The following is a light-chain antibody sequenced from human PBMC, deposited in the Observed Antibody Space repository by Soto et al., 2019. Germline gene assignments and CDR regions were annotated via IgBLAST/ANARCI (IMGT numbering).Light chain of an antibody. CDR2: AAS. Sequence: AIQMTQSPSSLSASVGDRVTITCRASQGIRNGLSWYQQKAGKAPKLLIYAASTLQSGAPSRFSGSGSGTDFTLTISALQPEDFATYYCLQDYSPPYTFGQGTKV. CDR3: LQDYSPPYT. V-gene: IGKV1-6*01. CDR1: QGIRNG. J-gene: IGKJ2*01.